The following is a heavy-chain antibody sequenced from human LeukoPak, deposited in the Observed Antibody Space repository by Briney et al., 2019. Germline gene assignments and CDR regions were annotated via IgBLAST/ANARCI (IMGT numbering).Heavy chain of an antibody. CDR2: IWYDGSNK. Sequence: PGRSLRLSCAASGFTFSSYGMHWVRQAPGKGLEWVAVIWYDGSNKYYADSVKGRFTISRDNSKNTLYLQMNSLRAEDTAVYYCAKDLAIRRSDSSESEEEADYWGQGTLVTVSS. V-gene: IGHV3-33*06. CDR3: AKDLAIRRSDSSESEEEADY. J-gene: IGHJ4*02. CDR1: GFTFSSYG. D-gene: IGHD2-21*02.